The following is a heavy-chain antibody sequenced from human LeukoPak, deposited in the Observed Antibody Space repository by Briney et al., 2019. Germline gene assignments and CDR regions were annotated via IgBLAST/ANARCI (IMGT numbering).Heavy chain of an antibody. CDR2: IIPIFGTA. CDR1: GGTFSSYA. V-gene: IGHV1-69*13. Sequence: SVKVSCKAPGGTFSSYAISWVRQAAGQGLEGMGGIIPIFGTANYAQKFQGRVTITPDESTSTAYMELSSLRSEDTAVYYCARDGGYSGSSYFDYWGQGTLVTVSS. D-gene: IGHD1-26*01. J-gene: IGHJ4*02. CDR3: ARDGGYSGSSYFDY.